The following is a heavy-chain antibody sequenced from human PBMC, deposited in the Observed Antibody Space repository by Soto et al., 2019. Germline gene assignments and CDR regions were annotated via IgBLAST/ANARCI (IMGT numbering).Heavy chain of an antibody. J-gene: IGHJ4*02. V-gene: IGHV3-30*18. CDR3: AKGRGGSYYVPDY. CDR2: ISYDGSNK. Sequence: GGSLRLSCAASRFIFSSYGIHWVRQAPGKGLEWVAVISYDGSNKYYADSVKGRFTISRDNSKNTLYLQMNSLRAEDTAVYYCAKGRGGSYYVPDYWGQGTLVTVSS. CDR1: RFIFSSYG. D-gene: IGHD1-26*01.